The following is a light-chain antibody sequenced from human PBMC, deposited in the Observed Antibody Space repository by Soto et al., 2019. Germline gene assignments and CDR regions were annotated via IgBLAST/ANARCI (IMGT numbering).Light chain of an antibody. V-gene: IGKV3-15*01. Sequence: EIVLTQSPGTLSLSPGERATLSCRTSQSVSNNYLAWYQQKPGQAPRLLIYGASTRATGVPARFSGSGSGTDFTLTISSLQSEDLAVYHCQQYNKWPQTFGQGTKV. CDR3: QQYNKWPQT. CDR1: QSVSNN. CDR2: GAS. J-gene: IGKJ1*01.